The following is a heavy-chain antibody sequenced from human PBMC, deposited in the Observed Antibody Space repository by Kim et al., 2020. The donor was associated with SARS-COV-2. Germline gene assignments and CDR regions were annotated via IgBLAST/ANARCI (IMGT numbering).Heavy chain of an antibody. Sequence: GGSLRLSCAASGFTFSSYSMNWVRQAPGKGLEWVSYISSSSSTIYYADSVKGRFTISRDNAKNSLYLHMNSLRDEDTAVYYCARDLILTGGLYSDYWGQGTLVTVSS. V-gene: IGHV3-48*02. CDR3: ARDLILTGGLYSDY. CDR2: ISSSSSTI. D-gene: IGHD3-9*01. J-gene: IGHJ4*02. CDR1: GFTFSSYS.